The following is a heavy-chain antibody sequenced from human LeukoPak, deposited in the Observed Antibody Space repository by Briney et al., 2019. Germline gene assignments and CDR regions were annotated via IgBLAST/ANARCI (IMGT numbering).Heavy chain of an antibody. CDR1: GFTFSSYS. J-gene: IGHJ4*02. V-gene: IGHV3-21*01. D-gene: IGHD6-6*01. CDR2: ISSSSSYI. Sequence: GGSLRLSCAASGFTFSSYSMNWVRQAPGKGLEWVSSISSSSSYIYYADSVKGRFTISRDNAKNSLYLQMNSLRAEDTAVYYCARSKIAARPVWDYWGQGTLVTVSS. CDR3: ARSKIAARPVWDY.